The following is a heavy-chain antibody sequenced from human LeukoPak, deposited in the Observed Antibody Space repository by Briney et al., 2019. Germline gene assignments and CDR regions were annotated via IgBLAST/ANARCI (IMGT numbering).Heavy chain of an antibody. CDR3: AKEPDYVWGSYRSSEPAR. V-gene: IGHV3-23*01. J-gene: IGHJ4*02. D-gene: IGHD3-16*02. CDR2: ISGSGGST. CDR1: GFTFSSYA. Sequence: GGSLRLSCAASGFTFSSYAMSWVRQAPGKGLEWVSAISGSGGSTYYADSVKGRFTISRDNSKNTLYLQMNSLRAEDTAVYYCAKEPDYVWGSYRSSEPARWGQGTLVTVSS.